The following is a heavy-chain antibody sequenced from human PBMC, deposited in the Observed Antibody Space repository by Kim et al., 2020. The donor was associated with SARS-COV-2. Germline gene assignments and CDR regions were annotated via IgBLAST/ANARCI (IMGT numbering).Heavy chain of an antibody. D-gene: IGHD2-15*01. CDR2: ISSSGSTI. Sequence: GGSLRLSCAASGFTFSDYYMSWIRQAPGKGLEWVSYISSSGSTIYYADSVKGRFTISRDNAKNSLYLQMNSLRAEDTAVYYCARDQPSYCSGGSCYPRPLDYWGQGTLVTVSS. J-gene: IGHJ4*02. CDR3: ARDQPSYCSGGSCYPRPLDY. CDR1: GFTFSDYY. V-gene: IGHV3-11*01.